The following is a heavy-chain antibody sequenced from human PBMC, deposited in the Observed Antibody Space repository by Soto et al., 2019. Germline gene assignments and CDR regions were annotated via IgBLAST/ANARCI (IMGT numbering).Heavy chain of an antibody. CDR2: VYYSGGA. V-gene: IGHV4-39*01. D-gene: IGHD2-21*01. J-gene: IGHJ5*01. CDR1: GVSIHNSHSF. CDR3: GRVVEGATRHTDFDS. Sequence: SETLSLTCAVSGVSIHNSHSFWGWIRQPPGKGLEFIANVYYSGGAHYNPSFKSRVTISVDTATNQVSLRMSSVTAADTAVYFCGRVVEGATRHTDFDSWGQGTLVTV.